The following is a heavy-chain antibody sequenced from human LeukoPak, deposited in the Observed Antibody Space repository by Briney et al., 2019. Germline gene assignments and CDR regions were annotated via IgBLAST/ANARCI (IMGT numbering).Heavy chain of an antibody. CDR1: GFTFSSYA. D-gene: IGHD3-22*01. Sequence: GGSLRLSCAASGFTFSSYAMSWVRQAPGKGLEWVSAMSGSGASTYYADSVKGRFTISRDNSKNTVFLEMNSLRDEDTAVYFCAKRFGQFYDSSGYYEDSWGQGTLVTVSS. J-gene: IGHJ4*02. V-gene: IGHV3-23*01. CDR3: AKRFGQFYDSSGYYEDS. CDR2: MSGSGAST.